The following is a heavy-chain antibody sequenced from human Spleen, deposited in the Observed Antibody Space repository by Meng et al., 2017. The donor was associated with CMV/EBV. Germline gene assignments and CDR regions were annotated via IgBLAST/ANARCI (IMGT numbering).Heavy chain of an antibody. D-gene: IGHD2-2*02. CDR3: ARDLIYTGTPGMYDY. CDR1: GFTFSRYE. CDR2: ISSSGSPT. J-gene: IGHJ4*02. Sequence: GESLKISCAASGFTFSRYEMSWVRQAPGKGLEWVSYISSSGSPTHYADSVKGRFTISRDNAKNSLYLQMNSLGAEDTAVYYCARDLIYTGTPGMYDYWGQGTLVTVSS. V-gene: IGHV3-48*03.